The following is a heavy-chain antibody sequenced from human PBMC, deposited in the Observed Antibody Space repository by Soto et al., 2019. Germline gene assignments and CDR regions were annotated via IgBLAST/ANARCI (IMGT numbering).Heavy chain of an antibody. CDR2: IKSKTDGGKT. Sequence: PGGSLRLSCAASGFTFNNAWMSWVRQAPGKGLEWVFGIKSKTDGGKTDYAAPVKCRFTISRYDSKNTLYLQMKSLKTEDTAVYYCTIAPLRNXWGQGTLVTVSX. CDR3: TIAPLRNX. J-gene: IGHJ4*02. CDR1: GFTFNNAW. V-gene: IGHV3-15*01.